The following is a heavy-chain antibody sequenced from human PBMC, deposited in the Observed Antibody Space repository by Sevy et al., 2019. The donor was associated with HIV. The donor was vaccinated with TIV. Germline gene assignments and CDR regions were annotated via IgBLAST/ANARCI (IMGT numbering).Heavy chain of an antibody. D-gene: IGHD3-22*01. Sequence: SETLSLTCTFSGDSGSNTNYYWSWIRQPAGKGLEWIGRMKTSGSTNYNPSLKSRVTISVDTSKNQFSLKLSSVTAADTAVYYCARWNYYDSRGFSSFDYWGQGTLVTVSS. CDR1: GDSGSNTNYY. CDR2: MKTSGST. J-gene: IGHJ4*02. V-gene: IGHV4-61*02. CDR3: ARWNYYDSRGFSSFDY.